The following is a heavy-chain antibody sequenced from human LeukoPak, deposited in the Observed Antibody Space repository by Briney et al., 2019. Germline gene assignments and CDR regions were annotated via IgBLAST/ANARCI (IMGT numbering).Heavy chain of an antibody. CDR1: GGSISSYY. CDR3: AKHPNGDYLGP. V-gene: IGHV4-59*08. Sequence: ASETLSLTCTVSGGSISSYYWSWIRLPPGKGLEWIGYMSYSGSTNYNPSLKSRVTISVDTSKNQFSLKLSSVTAADTAVYYCAKHPNGDYLGPWGQGILVTVSS. CDR2: MSYSGST. J-gene: IGHJ5*02. D-gene: IGHD4-17*01.